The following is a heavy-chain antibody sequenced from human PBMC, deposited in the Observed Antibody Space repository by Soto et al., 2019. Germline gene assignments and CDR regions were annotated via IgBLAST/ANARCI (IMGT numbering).Heavy chain of an antibody. CDR1: GFTFSDYY. CDR2: ISSSGSTI. V-gene: IGHV3-11*01. J-gene: IGHJ4*02. Sequence: GGSLSLSCAASGFTFSDYYMSWIRQAPGKGLEWVSYISSSGSTIYYADSVKGRFTISRDNAKNSLYLQMNSLRAEDTAVYYCARDPPYSGYELFDYWGQGTLVTVSS. CDR3: ARDPPYSGYELFDY. D-gene: IGHD5-12*01.